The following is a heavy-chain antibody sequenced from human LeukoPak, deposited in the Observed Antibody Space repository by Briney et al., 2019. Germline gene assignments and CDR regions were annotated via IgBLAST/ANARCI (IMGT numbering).Heavy chain of an antibody. J-gene: IGHJ4*02. Sequence: GGSLRLSCAASGFTFSSYAMSWVRQAPGKGLEWVSAISGSGGSTYYADSVKGRFTISRDNSKNTLYLQMNSLRAEDTAVYYCAKDLRYCSSTSCYTDYFDYWGQGTLVTVSS. CDR2: ISGSGGST. V-gene: IGHV3-23*01. D-gene: IGHD2-2*01. CDR3: AKDLRYCSSTSCYTDYFDY. CDR1: GFTFSSYA.